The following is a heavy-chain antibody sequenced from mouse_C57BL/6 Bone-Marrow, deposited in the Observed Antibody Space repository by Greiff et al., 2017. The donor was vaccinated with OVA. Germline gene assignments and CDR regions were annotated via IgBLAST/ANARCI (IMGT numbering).Heavy chain of an antibody. CDR2: IRLKSDNYAT. J-gene: IGHJ4*01. CDR3: PLITTVVAPYAMDY. V-gene: IGHV6-3*01. D-gene: IGHD1-1*01. CDR1: GFTFSNYW. Sequence: EVKLEESGGGLVQPGGSMKLSCVASGFTFSNYWMNWVRQSPEKGLEWVAQIRLKSDNYATHYAESVKGRFTISRDDSKSSVYLQMNNLRAEDTGIYYCPLITTVVAPYAMDYWGQGTSVTVSS.